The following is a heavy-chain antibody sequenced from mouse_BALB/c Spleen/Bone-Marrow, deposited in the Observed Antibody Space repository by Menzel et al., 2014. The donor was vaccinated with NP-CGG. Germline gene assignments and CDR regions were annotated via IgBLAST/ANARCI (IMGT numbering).Heavy chain of an antibody. CDR3: AKSGYGSFDY. CDR2: IYPGDGDT. V-gene: IGHV1-80*01. J-gene: IGHJ2*01. D-gene: IGHD1-1*01. CDR1: GYAFSSYW. Sequence: QVQLQQSGAELVRPGSSVKISCKASGYAFSSYWLNWVWQRPGQGLEWIGQIYPGDGDTNYNGKFKDKATLTADKSSSTAYMQLGSLTSEASAVYFCAKSGYGSFDYWGQGTTLTVSS.